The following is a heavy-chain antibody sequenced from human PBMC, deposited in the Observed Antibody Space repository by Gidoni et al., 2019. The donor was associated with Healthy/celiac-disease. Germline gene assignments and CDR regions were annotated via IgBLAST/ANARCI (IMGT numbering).Heavy chain of an antibody. D-gene: IGHD3-10*01. Sequence: EVQLLESGGGLVQPGGSLRLSCAASGFTFSSYAMSWVRQAPGKGLEWVSAISGSGGSTYYADSVKGRFTISRDNSKNTLYLQMNSLRAEDTAVYYCAEPGGLTYYYGSGSSYWGQGTLVTVSS. CDR3: AEPGGLTYYYGSGSSY. CDR2: ISGSGGST. CDR1: GFTFSSYA. V-gene: IGHV3-23*01. J-gene: IGHJ4*02.